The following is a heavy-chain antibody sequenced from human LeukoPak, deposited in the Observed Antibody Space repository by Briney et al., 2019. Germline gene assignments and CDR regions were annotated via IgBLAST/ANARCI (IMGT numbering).Heavy chain of an antibody. CDR1: GFTFNNYW. CDR3: ARYGGSYYFDN. CDR2: IKQDGSER. J-gene: IGHJ4*02. Sequence: PGGSLRLSCAASGFTFNNYWMSWVRQAPGKGLEWVANIKQDGSERYYLDSVKGRLTISRDNAKNSLYLQMNSLRVEDTAMYYCARYGGSYYFDNWGQGTLVTVPS. D-gene: IGHD1-26*01. V-gene: IGHV3-7*01.